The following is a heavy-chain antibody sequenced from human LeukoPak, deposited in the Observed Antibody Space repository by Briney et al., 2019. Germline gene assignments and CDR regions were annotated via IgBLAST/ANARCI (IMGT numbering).Heavy chain of an antibody. J-gene: IGHJ5*02. V-gene: IGHV4-4*07. CDR1: GGSISSYH. CDR2: TYTSGSS. Sequence: PSETLSLTCIVSGGSISSYHWSWIRQPAGKRLEWIGHTYTSGSSNYNPSLKSRVTMSVDTSNNQVSLKLNSVTAADTAVYYCARGGGYGRNWFDPWGQGTLVIVSS. D-gene: IGHD2-15*01. CDR3: ARGGGYGRNWFDP.